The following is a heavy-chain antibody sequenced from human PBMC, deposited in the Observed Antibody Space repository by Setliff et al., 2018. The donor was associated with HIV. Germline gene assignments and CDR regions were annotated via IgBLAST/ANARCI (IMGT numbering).Heavy chain of an antibody. CDR2: IYPGDSDI. D-gene: IGHD3-10*01. J-gene: IGHJ4*02. CDR3: ARQGKVYYYGSGSYYNPPDY. V-gene: IGHV5-51*01. Sequence: PVESLKISCQAFGFPFTTYRISWVRQMPGKGLEWMGIIYPGDSDIRYSPSFQGQVTISADKSISTAYLQWSSLKASDTAMYYCARQGKVYYYGSGSYYNPPDYWGQGTLVTVSS. CDR1: GFPFTTYR.